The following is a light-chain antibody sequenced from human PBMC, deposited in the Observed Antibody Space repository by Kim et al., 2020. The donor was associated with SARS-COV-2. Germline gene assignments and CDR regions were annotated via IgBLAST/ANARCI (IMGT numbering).Light chain of an antibody. CDR3: QQRSNWPT. CDR1: QSVSSY. J-gene: IGKJ5*01. V-gene: IGKV3-11*01. CDR2: DAS. Sequence: SFAPGERATLSCRARQSVSSYLAWYQQKPGQAPRLLIYDASNRATGIPARFSGSGSGTDFTLTISSLEPEDFAVYYCQQRSNWPTFGQGTRLEIK.